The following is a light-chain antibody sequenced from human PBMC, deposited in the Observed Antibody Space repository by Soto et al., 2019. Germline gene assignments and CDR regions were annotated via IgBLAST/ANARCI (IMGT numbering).Light chain of an antibody. CDR2: DVS. Sequence: QSVLTQPASMSGSPGQSATISCAGTSNDIGGYNYVSWYQHHPGTAPNLIIHDVSSRPSGVSHRFSGSKSGNTASLTISALQAEDEADYYCSSSSVASPLFGTGTKVTVL. CDR1: SNDIGGYNY. V-gene: IGLV2-14*01. J-gene: IGLJ1*01. CDR3: SSSSVASPL.